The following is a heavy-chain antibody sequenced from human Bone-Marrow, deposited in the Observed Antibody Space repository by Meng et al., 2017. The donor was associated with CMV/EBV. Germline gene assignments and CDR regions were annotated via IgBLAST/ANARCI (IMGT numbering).Heavy chain of an antibody. Sequence: GESLKISCAASGFTVSSNYMSWVRQAPGKGLEWVSVIYSGGSTYYADSVKGRFTISRDNSKNTLYLQMNSLRAEDTAVYYCARDVSHYYYGMDFWGQGTTVTVSS. CDR3: ARDVSHYYYGMDF. J-gene: IGHJ6*02. V-gene: IGHV3-66*02. CDR2: IYSGGST. CDR1: GFTVSSNY. D-gene: IGHD3-10*02.